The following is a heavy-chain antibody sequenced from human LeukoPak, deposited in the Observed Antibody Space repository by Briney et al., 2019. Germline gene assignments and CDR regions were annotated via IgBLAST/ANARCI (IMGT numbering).Heavy chain of an antibody. CDR1: GFTFSSYW. J-gene: IGHJ4*01. CDR3: ARDMGGDPGGKPAGG. D-gene: IGHD2-15*01. CDR2: IKQDGSEK. V-gene: IGHV3-7*01. Sequence: GGSLRLSCAASGFTFSSYWMSWVRQAPGKGLEWVADIKQDGSEKYYVDSMKGRFTISRDNAQNSLYLQMNSLRAEDTAVYYCARDMGGDPGGKPAGGWGQGTLVTVSS.